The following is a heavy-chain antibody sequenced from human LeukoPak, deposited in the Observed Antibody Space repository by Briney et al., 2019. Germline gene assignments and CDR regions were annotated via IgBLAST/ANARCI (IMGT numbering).Heavy chain of an antibody. D-gene: IGHD4-17*01. CDR2: IIPIFGTA. J-gene: IGHJ6*03. V-gene: IGHV1-69*05. CDR3: ARHRNVYGDRTGDYYYMDV. Sequence: ASVKVSCKASGGTFSSYAISGVRQAPGQGLEWMGGIIPIFGTANYAQTFQGRVTITTDESTSTAYMELSSLRSEDTAVYYCARHRNVYGDRTGDYYYMDVWGKGTMVTVSS. CDR1: GGTFSSYA.